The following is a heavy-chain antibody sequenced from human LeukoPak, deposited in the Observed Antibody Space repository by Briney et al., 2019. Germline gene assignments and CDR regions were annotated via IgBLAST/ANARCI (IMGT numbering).Heavy chain of an antibody. CDR1: GGSISSYY. CDR2: IYTSGST. CDR3: ARDRGDYDFWSGYQTTSYFDY. J-gene: IGHJ4*02. Sequence: SETLSLTCTVSGGSISSYYWSWIRQPAGKGLEWIGRIYTSGSTNYNPSLKSRVTMSVDTSKNQFSLKLSSVTAADTAVYYCARDRGDYDFWSGYQTTSYFDYWGQGTLVTVSS. D-gene: IGHD3-3*01. V-gene: IGHV4-4*07.